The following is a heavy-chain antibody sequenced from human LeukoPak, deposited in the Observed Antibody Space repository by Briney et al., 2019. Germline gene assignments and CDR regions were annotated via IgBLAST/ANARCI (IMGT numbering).Heavy chain of an antibody. Sequence: SETLSLTCTVSGGSISSYYWSWIRQPPGKGLEWIGYIYYSGSTNYNPSLKSRVTISVDTSKNQFSLKLSSVTAADTAVYYCAREGVATIFDAFDIWGQGTMVTVSS. D-gene: IGHD5-24*01. V-gene: IGHV4-59*01. J-gene: IGHJ3*02. CDR2: IYYSGST. CDR1: GGSISSYY. CDR3: AREGVATIFDAFDI.